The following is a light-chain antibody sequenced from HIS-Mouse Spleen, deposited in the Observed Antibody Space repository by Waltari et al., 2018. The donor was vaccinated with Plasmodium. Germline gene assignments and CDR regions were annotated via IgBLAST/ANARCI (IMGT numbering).Light chain of an antibody. V-gene: IGLV3-10*01. J-gene: IGLJ3*02. CDR3: YSTDSSGSHRV. CDR1: ALPKKY. Sequence: SYYLTQPPSVSVSPGQTARITCSGDALPKKYAYWYQQKSGQAPVLGIYEDSKRPSGIPDRFAGFITRTMTDLTISGAWVEDEADYYCYSTDSSGSHRVFGGGTKLTVL. CDR2: EDS.